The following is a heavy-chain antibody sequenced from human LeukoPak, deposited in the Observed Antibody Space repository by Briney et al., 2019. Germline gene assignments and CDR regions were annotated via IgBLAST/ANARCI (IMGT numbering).Heavy chain of an antibody. V-gene: IGHV3-66*01. J-gene: IGHJ6*02. CDR3: ARAAAYYDFWSGLDYYYYGMDV. D-gene: IGHD3-3*01. CDR1: GFTFSSYA. CDR2: IYSGGST. Sequence: GGPLRLSCAASGFTFSSYAMSWVRQAPGKGLEWVSVIYSGGSTYYADSVKGRFTISRDNSKNTLYLQMNSLRAEDTAVYYCARAAAYYDFWSGLDYYYYGMDVWGQGTTVTVSS.